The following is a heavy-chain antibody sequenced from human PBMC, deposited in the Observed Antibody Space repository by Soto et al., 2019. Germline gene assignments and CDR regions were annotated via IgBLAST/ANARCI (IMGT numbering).Heavy chain of an antibody. CDR1: GFTFSTFA. V-gene: IGHV3-23*01. D-gene: IGHD2-21*01. J-gene: IGHJ4*02. CDR3: AIQMPVVATKIYDH. CDR2: FTSGSTT. Sequence: PGESLKISCAASGFTFSTFAMNWVRQAPGRGLEWVAGFTSGSTTYYADSVRGRFLISRDNSRNTLYLQMDSLRAEDTAIYYCAIQMPVVATKIYDHSGQGPLVTVYS.